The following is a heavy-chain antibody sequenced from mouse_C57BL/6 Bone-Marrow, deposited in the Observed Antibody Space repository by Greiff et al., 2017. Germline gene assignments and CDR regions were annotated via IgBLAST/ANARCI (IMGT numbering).Heavy chain of an antibody. CDR3: ARRGTVVGDWYFYV. J-gene: IGHJ1*03. D-gene: IGHD1-1*01. CDR1: GFTFSDYY. CDR2: ISNGGGST. V-gene: IGHV5-12*01. Sequence: EVQRVESGGGLVQPGGSLKLSCAASGFTFSDYYMYWVRQTPEKRLEWVAYISNGGGSTYYPDTVKGRFTISRDNAKNALYLQMSRLKSADTAMYYCARRGTVVGDWYFYVWGTGTTVTVSS.